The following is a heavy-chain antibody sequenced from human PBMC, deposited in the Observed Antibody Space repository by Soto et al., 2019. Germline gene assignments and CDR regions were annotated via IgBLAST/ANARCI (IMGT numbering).Heavy chain of an antibody. CDR3: ARDGGVAVAGTEEEYYYYGMDV. CDR1: GYTFTNFG. Sequence: ASVKVSCKTSGYTFTNFGISWVRQAPGQGLEWMGWVTTDKGKTTYAQKFQGRVTMTTDTSASTAYMELSSLRSEDTAVYYCARDGGVAVAGTEEEYYYYGMDVWGQGTTVTVSS. CDR2: VTTDKGKT. J-gene: IGHJ6*02. D-gene: IGHD6-19*01. V-gene: IGHV1-18*01.